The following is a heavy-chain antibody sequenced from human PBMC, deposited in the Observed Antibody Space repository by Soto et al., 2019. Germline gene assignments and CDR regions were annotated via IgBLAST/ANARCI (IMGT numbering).Heavy chain of an antibody. D-gene: IGHD5-12*01. Sequence: QVQLVQSGAEVKKPGASVKVSCKTSGYSFTYFGISWVRQAPGHGLEWMGWMSGYNGNTDYAHKVQGRVTVTTDTSTRTAYMELRSLRSDDTAVYYCARSLSGFGGYELDYWCQGTLVTVSS. CDR2: MSGYNGNT. CDR1: GYSFTYFG. CDR3: ARSLSGFGGYELDY. V-gene: IGHV1-18*01. J-gene: IGHJ4*02.